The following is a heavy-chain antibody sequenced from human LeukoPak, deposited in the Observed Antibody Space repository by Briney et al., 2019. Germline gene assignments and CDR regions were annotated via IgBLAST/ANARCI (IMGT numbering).Heavy chain of an antibody. CDR3: ARVSTMVRGLFDY. J-gene: IGHJ4*02. D-gene: IGHD3-10*01. CDR1: GGSVSGFY. CDR2: ISSSSSTI. V-gene: IGHV3-11*04. Sequence: LTCAVSGGSVSGFYWSWIRQFPGKGLEWVSYISSSSSTIYYADSVKGRFTISRDNAKNSLYLQMNSLRAEDTAVYYCARVSTMVRGLFDYWSQGTLVTVSS.